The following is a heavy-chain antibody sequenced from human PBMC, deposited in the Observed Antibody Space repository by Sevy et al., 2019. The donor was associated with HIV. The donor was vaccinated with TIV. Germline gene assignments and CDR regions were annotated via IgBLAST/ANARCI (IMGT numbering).Heavy chain of an antibody. CDR1: GFTFSDYG. CDR2: TSYDGTNK. J-gene: IGHJ6*02. V-gene: IGHV3-33*01. CDR3: ARPGLNGRFRDYYYYGMAV. D-gene: IGHD1-26*01. Sequence: GGSLRLSCAASGFTFSDYGMHWARQAPGKGLEWVALTSYDGTNKYYAYSVRGRFTISRDNSKNTLYLQMNSLRAEDTAVYYCARPGLNGRFRDYYYYGMAVWGQGTTVTVSS.